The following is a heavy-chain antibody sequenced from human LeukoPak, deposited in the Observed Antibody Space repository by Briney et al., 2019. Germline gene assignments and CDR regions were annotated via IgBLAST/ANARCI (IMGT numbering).Heavy chain of an antibody. D-gene: IGHD1-26*01. CDR2: ISSSGSTI. CDR3: ARDLSSYYGAFDI. V-gene: IGHV3-11*04. Sequence: GRSLRLSCAASGFTFSDYYMSWIRQAPGKGLEWVSYISSSGSTIYYADSVKGRFSISRDNAKNSLYLQMNSLRAEDTAVYYCARDLSSYYGAFDIWGQGTMVTVSS. J-gene: IGHJ3*02. CDR1: GFTFSDYY.